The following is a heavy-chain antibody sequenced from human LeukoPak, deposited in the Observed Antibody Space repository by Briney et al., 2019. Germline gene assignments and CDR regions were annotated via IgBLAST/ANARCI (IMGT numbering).Heavy chain of an antibody. Sequence: GGSLRLSCAASGFTFSLNWMHWVRQVPGKGLVCVSRINPDGSFTYYADSVKGRFTISRDNAKNTLYLQMNSLRAEDTAVYYCAGAISAAGGGWGQGTMVTVSS. CDR2: INPDGSFT. CDR3: AGAISAAGGG. V-gene: IGHV3-74*01. CDR1: GFTFSLNW. D-gene: IGHD6-13*01. J-gene: IGHJ3*01.